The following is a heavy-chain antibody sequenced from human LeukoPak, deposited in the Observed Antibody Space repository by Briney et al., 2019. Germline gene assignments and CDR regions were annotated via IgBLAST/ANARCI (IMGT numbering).Heavy chain of an antibody. CDR3: ARLRTSLLFFDI. CDR1: GGSISSSSCY. V-gene: IGHV4-39*01. Sequence: PSETLSLTCIVSGGSISSSSCYWGWIRQPPGKGLEWIGSIYYSGSTYYNPSLKSRVTISVDTSKSQFSLKLSSVTTADTAVYYCARLRTSLLFFDIWGQGTMVTVSS. J-gene: IGHJ3*02. CDR2: IYYSGST.